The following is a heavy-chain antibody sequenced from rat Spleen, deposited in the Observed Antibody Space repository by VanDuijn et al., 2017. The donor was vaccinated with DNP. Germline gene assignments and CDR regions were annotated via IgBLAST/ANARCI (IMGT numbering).Heavy chain of an antibody. CDR2: ITNTGGST. V-gene: IGHV5-31*01. J-gene: IGHJ2*01. CDR3: TSNPHIRTAAPFDY. D-gene: IGHD3-8*01. Sequence: EVQLVETGGGLVQPGKSLKLSCVASGFTFSSYWMTWIRQAPGKGLEWVASITNTGGSTYYPDSVKGRFTISRDNAKSTLYLQVNSLRSEDTATYYCTSNPHIRTAAPFDYWGQGVMVTVSS. CDR1: GFTFSSYW.